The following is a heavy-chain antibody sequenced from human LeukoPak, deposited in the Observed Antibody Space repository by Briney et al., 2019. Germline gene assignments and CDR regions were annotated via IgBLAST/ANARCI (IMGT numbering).Heavy chain of an antibody. CDR3: AKDQKGSSGWYAYRFDY. Sequence: PGGSLRLSCAASGFTFSSYAMSWVRQAPGKGLEWVSDISGSGGSTDYADSVKGRFTISRDNSKNTLYLQMNSLRAEDTAVYYCAKDQKGSSGWYAYRFDYWGQGTLVTVSS. J-gene: IGHJ4*02. D-gene: IGHD6-19*01. CDR1: GFTFSSYA. V-gene: IGHV3-23*01. CDR2: ISGSGGST.